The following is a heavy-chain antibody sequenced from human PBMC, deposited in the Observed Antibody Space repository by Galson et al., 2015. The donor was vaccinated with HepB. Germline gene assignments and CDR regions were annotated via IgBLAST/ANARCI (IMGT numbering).Heavy chain of an antibody. CDR3: ARGGMVYDFWSGYAPDY. V-gene: IGHV3-33*01. Sequence: SLRLSCAASGFTFSSYGMHWVRQAPGKGLEWVAVIWYDGSNKYYADSVKGRFTISRDNSKNTLYLQMNSLRAEDTAVYYCARGGMVYDFWSGYAPDYWGQGTLVTVSS. CDR1: GFTFSSYG. CDR2: IWYDGSNK. D-gene: IGHD3-3*01. J-gene: IGHJ4*02.